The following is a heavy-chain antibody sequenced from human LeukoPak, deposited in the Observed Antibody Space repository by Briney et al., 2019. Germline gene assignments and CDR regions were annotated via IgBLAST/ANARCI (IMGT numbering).Heavy chain of an antibody. D-gene: IGHD3-9*01. J-gene: IGHJ4*02. CDR3: ATSSYYDILTGYPWYFDY. CDR2: IKQDGSEK. Sequence: GGSLRLSCAASGFTFSSYAMSWVRQAPGKGLEWVANIKQDGSEKYYVDSVKGRFTISRDNAKNSLYLQMNSLRAEDTAVYYCATSSYYDILTGYPWYFDYWGQGTLVTVSS. V-gene: IGHV3-7*01. CDR1: GFTFSSYA.